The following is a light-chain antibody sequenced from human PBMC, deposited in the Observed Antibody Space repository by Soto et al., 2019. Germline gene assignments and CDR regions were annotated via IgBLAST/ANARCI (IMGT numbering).Light chain of an antibody. CDR1: QSVSSY. CDR2: DAS. J-gene: IGKJ1*01. Sequence: EIVLTQSPATLSLSPGERATLFCRASQSVSSYLAWYQQKPGQAPRLLIYDASNRATGIPARFSGSGSGTDFTLTISSLEPEDFAVYYCQRRSNWPPWTFGQGTKVEIK. V-gene: IGKV3-11*01. CDR3: QRRSNWPPWT.